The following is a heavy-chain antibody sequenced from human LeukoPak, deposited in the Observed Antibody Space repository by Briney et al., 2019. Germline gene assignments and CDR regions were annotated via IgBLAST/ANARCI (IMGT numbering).Heavy chain of an antibody. CDR1: GGSISSSSYY. V-gene: IGHV4-39*07. D-gene: IGHD4-11*01. J-gene: IGHJ5*02. Sequence: PSETLSLTCTVSGGSISSSSYYWGWIRQPPGKGLEWLGSIYYSGSTYYNPSLKSRVTISVDTSKNQFSLKLSSVTAADTAVYYCASSYSNYVYNWFDPWGQGTLVTVSS. CDR3: ASSYSNYVYNWFDP. CDR2: IYYSGST.